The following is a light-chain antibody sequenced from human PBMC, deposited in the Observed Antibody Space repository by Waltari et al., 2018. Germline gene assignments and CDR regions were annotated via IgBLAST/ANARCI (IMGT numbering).Light chain of an antibody. Sequence: EIVITQSPATLSVSPGERATLSCRASQSVSSNLAWYQQQPGQAPRLLIYGASTRATGIPARFSGSGSGTEFTLTISSLQSEDFAVYFCQQYYNWPRGFGQGTKVEIK. J-gene: IGKJ1*01. CDR3: QQYYNWPRG. CDR2: GAS. CDR1: QSVSSN. V-gene: IGKV3-15*01.